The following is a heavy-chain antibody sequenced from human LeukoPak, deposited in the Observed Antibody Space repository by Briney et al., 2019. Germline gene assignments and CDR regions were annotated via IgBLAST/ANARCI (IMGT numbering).Heavy chain of an antibody. CDR2: ISGSGGGT. CDR3: AKGGGWYFYYFDY. V-gene: IGHV3-23*01. D-gene: IGHD6-19*01. Sequence: GGSLRLSCAASGFTFSSYAMSWVRQAPGKGLEWVSAISGSGGGTYYADSVKGRFTISRDNSKNTLYLQMNSLRAEYTAVYDCAKGGGWYFYYFDYWGQGTLVTVSS. CDR1: GFTFSSYA. J-gene: IGHJ4*02.